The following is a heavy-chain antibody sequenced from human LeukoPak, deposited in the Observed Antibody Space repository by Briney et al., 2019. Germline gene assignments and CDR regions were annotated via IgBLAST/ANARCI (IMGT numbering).Heavy chain of an antibody. J-gene: IGHJ5*02. CDR1: GYSISSGYY. CDR3: ARDHRQSGIAVAGGWFDP. CDR2: IYHSGST. D-gene: IGHD6-19*01. Sequence: PSETLSLTCTVSGYSISSGYYWGWIRQPPGKGLEWIGSIYHSGSTYYNPSLKSRVTISVDTSKNQFSLKLSSVTAADTAVYYCARDHRQSGIAVAGGWFDPWGQGTLVTVSS. V-gene: IGHV4-38-2*02.